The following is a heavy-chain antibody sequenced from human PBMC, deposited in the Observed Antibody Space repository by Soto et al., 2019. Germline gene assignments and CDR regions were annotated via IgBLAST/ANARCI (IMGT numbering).Heavy chain of an antibody. D-gene: IGHD6-13*01. CDR3: ARGDSGYSSSNFDY. J-gene: IGHJ4*02. CDR2: IYSGGST. V-gene: IGHV3-53*02. CDR1: GFTVSSNY. Sequence: EVQLVETGGGLIQPGGSLRLSCAASGFTVSSNYMSWVRQAPGKGLEWVSVIYSGGSTYYADSVKGRFTISRDNSKNTLYLEMNSLRAEDTAVYYCARGDSGYSSSNFDYWGQGTLVTASS.